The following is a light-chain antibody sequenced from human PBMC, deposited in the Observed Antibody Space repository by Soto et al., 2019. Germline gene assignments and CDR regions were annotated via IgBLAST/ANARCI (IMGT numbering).Light chain of an antibody. V-gene: IGKV3-15*01. CDR2: GAS. J-gene: IGKJ2*01. CDR3: QQYNNWLHT. CDR1: QSVSSN. Sequence: EIVMTQSPATLSVSPGERATISCRASQSVSSNLAWYQQKPGQAPRILIYGASTRATGIPARFSGSGSGTAFTLTISSLQSEDFAVYYCQQYNNWLHTFGQGTKLEIK.